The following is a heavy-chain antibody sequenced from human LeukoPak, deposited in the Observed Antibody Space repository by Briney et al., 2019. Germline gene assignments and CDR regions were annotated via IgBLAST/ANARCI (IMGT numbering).Heavy chain of an antibody. CDR3: ARHRGLTRWFNAFDI. Sequence: SETLSLTCAVYGGSFSGYYWSWSRQPPGKGLEWIGEINHSGSTNYNPSLKSRVTISVDTSTNRFYLKLSSVTAAATAVYYCARHRGLTRWFNAFDIWGQGTMVTVSS. V-gene: IGHV4-34*01. D-gene: IGHD3-10*01. CDR1: GGSFSGYY. CDR2: INHSGST. J-gene: IGHJ3*02.